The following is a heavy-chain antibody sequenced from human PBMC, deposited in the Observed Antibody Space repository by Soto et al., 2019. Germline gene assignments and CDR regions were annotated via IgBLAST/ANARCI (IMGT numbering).Heavy chain of an antibody. CDR3: ARYLPNYSSSSLGIPGVDY. D-gene: IGHD6-6*01. Sequence: VQLVESGGGVVQPGRSLRLSCAASGFTFSSYAMHWVRQAPGKGLEWVAVISYDGSNKYYADSVKGRFTISRDNSKNTLYLQMNSLRAEDTAVYYCARYLPNYSSSSLGIPGVDYWGQGTLVTVSS. CDR2: ISYDGSNK. CDR1: GFTFSSYA. J-gene: IGHJ4*02. V-gene: IGHV3-30-3*01.